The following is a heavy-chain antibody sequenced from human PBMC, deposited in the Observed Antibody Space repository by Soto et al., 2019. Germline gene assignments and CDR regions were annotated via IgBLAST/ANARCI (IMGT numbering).Heavy chain of an antibody. D-gene: IGHD3-10*01. CDR2: ISGSGGST. CDR1: GFTFSSYA. V-gene: IGHV3-23*01. CDR3: AKHYGSGSYYYYYGMDV. Sequence: PGGSLRLSCAASGFTFSSYAMSWVRQAPGKGLERVSAISGSGGSTYYADSVKGRFTISRDNSKNTLYLQMNSLRAEDTAVYYCAKHYGSGSYYYYYGMDVWGQGTTVTVSS. J-gene: IGHJ6*02.